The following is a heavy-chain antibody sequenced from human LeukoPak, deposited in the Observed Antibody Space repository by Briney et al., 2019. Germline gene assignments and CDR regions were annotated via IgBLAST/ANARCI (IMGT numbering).Heavy chain of an antibody. CDR2: INNSGST. CDR3: ARGRYGPRLGN. D-gene: IGHD3-16*01. CDR1: GASFSDSY. Sequence: SETLSLTCAVYGASFSDSYWRWIRQSPEKGLEWIGEINNSGSTSYNPSLNSRVIMSVDRSKNQFSLRLTSVTAADTAVYYCARGRYGPRLGNWGQGTLVTVSS. J-gene: IGHJ4*02. V-gene: IGHV4-34*01.